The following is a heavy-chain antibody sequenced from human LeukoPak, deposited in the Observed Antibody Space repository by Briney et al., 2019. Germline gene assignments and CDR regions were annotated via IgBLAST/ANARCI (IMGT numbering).Heavy chain of an antibody. D-gene: IGHD5-18*01. J-gene: IGHJ4*02. CDR1: GGSISSYY. CDR2: ISHSGST. CDR3: ARGARGYSYG. Sequence: SQTLSLTCTVSGGSISSYYCSWIRKPPHTGLEWIGYISHSGSTNYNPSLKSRVTISVDTSKNQFSLELSSVTAADTAVYYCARGARGYSYGWGQGTLVTVSS. V-gene: IGHV4-59*01.